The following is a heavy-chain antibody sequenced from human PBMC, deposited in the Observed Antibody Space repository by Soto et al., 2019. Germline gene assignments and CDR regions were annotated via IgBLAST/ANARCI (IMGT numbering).Heavy chain of an antibody. V-gene: IGHV4-30-2*02. CDR3: SGTRGETNDY. Sequence: TLSLTCAVSGGSISRGGYSWGWFRQPPEKGLEWIGYIYHSGSTYYNPSLKSRVTISVDRSKNQFSLKLSSLTAADTAVYNCSGTRGETNDYWARRTLVIVSS. CDR1: GGSISRGGYS. D-gene: IGHD1-7*01. J-gene: IGHJ4*02. CDR2: IYHSGST.